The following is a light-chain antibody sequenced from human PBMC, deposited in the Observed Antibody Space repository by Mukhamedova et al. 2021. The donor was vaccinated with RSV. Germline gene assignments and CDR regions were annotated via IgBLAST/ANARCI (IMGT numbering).Light chain of an antibody. Sequence: KSSQSVLYSSNNKNFLAWYQQKPGQPPKLLIYWASTRESGVPDRFSGSGSGTDFTLTISSLQAEDVAVYYCQQYYSTPWPFCQGT. CDR2: WAS. J-gene: IGKJ1*01. CDR3: QQYYSTPWP. CDR1: QSVLYSSNNKNF. V-gene: IGKV4-1*01.